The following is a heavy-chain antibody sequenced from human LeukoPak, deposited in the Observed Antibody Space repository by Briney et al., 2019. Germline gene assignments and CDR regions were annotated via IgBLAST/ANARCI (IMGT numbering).Heavy chain of an antibody. CDR1: GGSISSYY. D-gene: IGHD5-18*01. V-gene: IGHV4-59*01. Sequence: SETLSLTCTVSGGSISSYYWSRIRQPPGKGLEWIGYIYYSGSTNYNPSLKSRVTISVDTSKNQFSLKLSSVTAADTAVYYCARAMGGYSLDYWGQGTLVTVSS. CDR3: ARAMGGYSLDY. CDR2: IYYSGST. J-gene: IGHJ4*02.